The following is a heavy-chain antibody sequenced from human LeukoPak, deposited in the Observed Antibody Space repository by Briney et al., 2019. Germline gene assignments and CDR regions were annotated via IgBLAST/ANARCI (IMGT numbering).Heavy chain of an antibody. D-gene: IGHD2-2*03. CDR2: INPSGGST. V-gene: IGHV1-46*03. Sequence: ASVKVSCKASGYTFTSYYMHWVRQAPGQGLECMGIINPSGGSTSYAQKFEGRVTMTRDTSTGTVYMELSSLRSEDTAVYYCARDFGYCSSTSCYRDYYYYMDVWGKGTTVTVSS. J-gene: IGHJ6*03. CDR1: GYTFTSYY. CDR3: ARDFGYCSSTSCYRDYYYYMDV.